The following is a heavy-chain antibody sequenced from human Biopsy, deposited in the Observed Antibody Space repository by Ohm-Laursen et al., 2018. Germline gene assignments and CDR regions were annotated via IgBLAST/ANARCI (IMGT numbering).Heavy chain of an antibody. CDR1: GVSINGGRYY. CDR2: IFYSANT. J-gene: IGHJ4*02. V-gene: IGHV4-31*03. D-gene: IGHD5-12*01. Sequence: SETLSLTCIVSGVSINGGRYYWNWIRHHPGKGLEWIGNIFYSANTYYNPSLKSRVTISVDTSKNQFSLKLSSVTAADTAVYYCARLGSGDYFPTFFDFWRQGALVTVSS. CDR3: ARLGSGDYFPTFFDF.